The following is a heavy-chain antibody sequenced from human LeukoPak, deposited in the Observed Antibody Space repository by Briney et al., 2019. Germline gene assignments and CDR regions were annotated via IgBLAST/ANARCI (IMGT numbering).Heavy chain of an antibody. V-gene: IGHV4-39*01. J-gene: IGHJ4*02. CDR1: GGSISSSSYY. Sequence: PSETLSLTCTVSGGSISSSSYYWGWIRQPPGKGLEWIGSIYYSGSTYYNPSLKSRVTISVDTSKNQFSLKLSSVTAADTAVYYCERQVLRYFDWLLEFDYWGQGTLVTVSS. CDR3: ERQVLRYFDWLLEFDY. D-gene: IGHD3-9*01. CDR2: IYYSGST.